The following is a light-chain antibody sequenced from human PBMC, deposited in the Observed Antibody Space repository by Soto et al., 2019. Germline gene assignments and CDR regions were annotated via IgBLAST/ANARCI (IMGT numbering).Light chain of an antibody. V-gene: IGKV1-39*01. CDR1: QSISKN. CDR3: QQSYSSPYT. J-gene: IGKJ2*01. Sequence: DIQMTQSPASLSASVGDRVTITCRASQSISKNLNWYQHRLGKAPQVLIYSASDSQIGVPSRFSASGSGTDFTLIISSLQPEDFATDYCQQSYSSPYTFGQGTKLEIK. CDR2: SAS.